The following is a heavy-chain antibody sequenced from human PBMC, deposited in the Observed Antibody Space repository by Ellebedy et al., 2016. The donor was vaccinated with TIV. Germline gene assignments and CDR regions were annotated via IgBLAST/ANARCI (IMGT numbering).Heavy chain of an antibody. CDR3: AGARHYYDSSAAFDT. Sequence: SVKVSCKASGGTFSSYAISWVRQAPGQGLEWMGGIIPIFGTANYAQKFQGRVPITADASTSTAYVELSSLRSEGTAVYYCAGARHYYDSSAAFDTWGQGTLVTVSS. CDR2: IIPIFGTA. D-gene: IGHD3-22*01. CDR1: GGTFSSYA. V-gene: IGHV1-69*13. J-gene: IGHJ5*02.